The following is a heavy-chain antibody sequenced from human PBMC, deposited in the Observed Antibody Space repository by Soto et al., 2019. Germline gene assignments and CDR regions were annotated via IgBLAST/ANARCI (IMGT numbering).Heavy chain of an antibody. CDR3: ARGSGQLLDY. V-gene: IGHV3-13*04. D-gene: IGHD2-2*01. Sequence: EVPLVESGGGLVQPGGSLRLSCAASGFTFSNYDMHWVRQATGKGLEWVSGIGTAADTYYPGSVRGRFTISRENAKNSLYLQMNSLRAGDTAVYYCARGSGQLLDYWGQGTLVTVSS. CDR1: GFTFSNYD. CDR2: IGTAADT. J-gene: IGHJ4*02.